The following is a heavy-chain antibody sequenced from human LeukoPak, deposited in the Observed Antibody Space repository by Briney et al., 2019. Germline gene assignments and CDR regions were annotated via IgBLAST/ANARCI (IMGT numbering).Heavy chain of an antibody. Sequence: SETLSLTCAVYGGSFSSYYWSWIRQPPGKGLEWIGYIYYSGSTNYNPSLKSRVTISVDTSKNQFSLKLSSVTAADTAVYYCARVSNWQYYGMDVWGQGTTVTVPS. CDR3: ARVSNWQYYGMDV. D-gene: IGHD1-20*01. J-gene: IGHJ6*02. CDR1: GGSFSSYY. V-gene: IGHV4-59*01. CDR2: IYYSGST.